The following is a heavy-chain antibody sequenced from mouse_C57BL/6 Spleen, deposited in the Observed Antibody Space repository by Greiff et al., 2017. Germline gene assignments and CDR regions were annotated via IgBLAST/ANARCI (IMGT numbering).Heavy chain of an antibody. CDR2: IRNKANGYTT. Sequence: EVKLMESGGGLVQPGGSLSLSCAASGFTFTDYYMSWVRQPPGKALEWLGFIRNKANGYTTEYSASVKGRFTISRDNSQSILYLQMNALRAEDSATYYCARYIPYDGYYYYAMDYWGQGTSVTVSS. D-gene: IGHD2-3*01. V-gene: IGHV7-3*01. CDR1: GFTFTDYY. J-gene: IGHJ4*01. CDR3: ARYIPYDGYYYYAMDY.